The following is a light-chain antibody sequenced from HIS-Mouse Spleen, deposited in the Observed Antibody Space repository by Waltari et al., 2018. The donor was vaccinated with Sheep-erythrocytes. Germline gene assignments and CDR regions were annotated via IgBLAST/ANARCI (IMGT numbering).Light chain of an antibody. Sequence: QSALTQPASVSGSPGQSITISCTGTSSDVGGYNYVSWYQQHPGKAPKLMIYEVSNPPSGVSNRFSGLQAEDEADYYCSSYTSSSTWVFGGGTKLTVL. CDR1: SSDVGGYNY. V-gene: IGLV2-14*01. CDR3: SSYTSSSTWV. J-gene: IGLJ3*02. CDR2: EVS.